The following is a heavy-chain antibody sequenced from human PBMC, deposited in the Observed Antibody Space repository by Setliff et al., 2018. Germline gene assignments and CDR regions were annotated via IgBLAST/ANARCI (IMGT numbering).Heavy chain of an antibody. CDR3: GRAPWGDDYDSLYTWFDP. J-gene: IGHJ5*02. CDR1: GYTFSDYY. Sequence: GASVKVSCKTSGYTFSDYYMYWVRQAPGQGLEWMGWINAKGGGTTYAQKFQGRVTMTRDTSITTAYMELSSLRSDDTAVYYCGRAPWGDDYDSLYTWFDPWGQGSLVTVSS. CDR2: INAKGGGT. D-gene: IGHD3-22*01. V-gene: IGHV1-2*02.